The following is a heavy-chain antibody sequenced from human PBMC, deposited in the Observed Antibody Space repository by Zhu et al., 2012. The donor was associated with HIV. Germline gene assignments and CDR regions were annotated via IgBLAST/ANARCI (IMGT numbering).Heavy chain of an antibody. CDR2: SIIGGTT. CDR3: ARGRSTSTFPEYHGYFGPGYGIELPDLPLRRYGLTS. J-gene: IGHJ6*02. CDR1: RVLQWSL. Sequence: QVQLQQWGRRSVEAFGDPVPHLRCLWRVLQWSLLDLDPPAPREGAGVDWGKSIIGGTTNYNPSLKSRVTISVDTSKKQFSLRLSSVTAADTAVYYCARGRSTSTFPEYHGYFGPGYGIELPDLPLRRYGLTSWGQGTTVTVS. D-gene: IGHD3-9*01. V-gene: IGHV4-34*01.